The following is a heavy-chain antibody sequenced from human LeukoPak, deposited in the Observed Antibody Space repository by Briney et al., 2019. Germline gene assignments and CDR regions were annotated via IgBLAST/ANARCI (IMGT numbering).Heavy chain of an antibody. CDR3: AKFIVVVPAAYHY. CDR1: GFTFSSYA. CDR2: ISGSGGST. J-gene: IGHJ4*02. Sequence: GGSLRLSCAASGFTFSSYAMSRVRQAPGKGLEWVSAISGSGGSTYYADSVKGRFTISRDNSKNTLYLQMNSLRAEDTAVYYCAKFIVVVPAAYHYWGQGTLVTVSS. V-gene: IGHV3-23*01. D-gene: IGHD2-2*01.